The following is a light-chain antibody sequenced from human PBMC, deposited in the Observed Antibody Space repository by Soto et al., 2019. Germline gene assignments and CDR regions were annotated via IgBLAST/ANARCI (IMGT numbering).Light chain of an antibody. CDR3: QQYKSSWT. CDR2: KVS. Sequence: EIQMTQSPSTLSASVGDRVTITCRASQIIDTWLAWYQQKPGKAPKVLISKVSNLESGVPSRFSGSGSGTEFTLTISSLQPDDFATYYCQQYKSSWTFGQGTKQEIK. CDR1: QIIDTW. J-gene: IGKJ1*01. V-gene: IGKV1-5*03.